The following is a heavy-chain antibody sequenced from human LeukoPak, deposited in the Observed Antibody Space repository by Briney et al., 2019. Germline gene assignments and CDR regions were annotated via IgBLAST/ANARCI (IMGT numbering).Heavy chain of an antibody. CDR2: TSSSSSTI. CDR1: GFTLGSYA. Sequence: GESLRLSCAASGFTLGSYAMNWVRQAPGKGLEWISYTSSSSSTIYYADSVKGRFIVSRDNVNNSLYLQMNTLRAEDTAVYYCARDDFDYWGQGTLVTVSS. V-gene: IGHV3-48*01. CDR3: ARDDFDY. J-gene: IGHJ4*02.